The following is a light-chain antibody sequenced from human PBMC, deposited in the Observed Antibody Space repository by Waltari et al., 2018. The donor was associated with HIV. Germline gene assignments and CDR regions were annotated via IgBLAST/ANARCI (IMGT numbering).Light chain of an antibody. Sequence: QSVLTQPPSASETPGQRVTISCSGSSSNIGTNTVSWYQQVPGEAPKLLIHSDSERPSGVPRRFSGSRSGTSAVLAISGLESEDEADYYCATWDDSLSGSVVFGGGTKVIVL. CDR1: SSNIGTNT. CDR2: SDS. V-gene: IGLV1-44*01. J-gene: IGLJ2*01. CDR3: ATWDDSLSGSVV.